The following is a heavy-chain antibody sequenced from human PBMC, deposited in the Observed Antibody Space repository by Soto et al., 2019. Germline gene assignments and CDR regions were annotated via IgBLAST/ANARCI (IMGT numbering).Heavy chain of an antibody. V-gene: IGHV3-11*01. D-gene: IGHD2-15*01. Sequence: GGSLRLSCAASGFAFSDYYMTWIRQAPGKGLEWVSYISSSGTGIYYADSMKGRFTISRDNAKKSLYLQMSSLRAEDTAVYYCARAYSDAFDIWGQGTMVTVSS. CDR1: GFAFSDYY. CDR2: ISSSGTGI. CDR3: ARAYSDAFDI. J-gene: IGHJ3*02.